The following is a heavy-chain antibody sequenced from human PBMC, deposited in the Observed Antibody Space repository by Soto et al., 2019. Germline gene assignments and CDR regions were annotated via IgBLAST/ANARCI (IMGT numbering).Heavy chain of an antibody. J-gene: IGHJ4*02. CDR3: ARRVSAYYDF. CDR2: LYSSGST. Sequence: QVQLQESGPGLVKPSETLSLTCTVSGASVSRYYVAWIRQSPGKGLEWIGFLYSSGSTNYNSSLKSRVTISVATSKTQFSPRLRSVTAADTAVYYCARRVSAYYDFWGQGTRVTVSS. V-gene: IGHV4-59*02. CDR1: GASVSRYY. D-gene: IGHD2-8*01.